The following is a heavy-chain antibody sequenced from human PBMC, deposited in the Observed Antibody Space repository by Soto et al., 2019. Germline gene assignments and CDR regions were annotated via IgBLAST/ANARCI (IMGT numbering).Heavy chain of an antibody. Sequence: VQLQESGPGLVKPSETLSLTCTVSGGSISSYYWSWIRQPPGKGLEWIGYIYYSGSTNYNPSLKSRVTISVDTSKNQFSLKLSSVTAADTAVYYCARGVDTAMVYYFDYWGQGTLVTVSS. J-gene: IGHJ4*02. CDR3: ARGVDTAMVYYFDY. D-gene: IGHD5-18*01. CDR1: GGSISSYY. CDR2: IYYSGST. V-gene: IGHV4-59*01.